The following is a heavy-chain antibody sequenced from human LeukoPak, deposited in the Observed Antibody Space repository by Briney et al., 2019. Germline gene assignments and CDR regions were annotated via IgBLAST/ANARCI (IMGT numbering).Heavy chain of an antibody. D-gene: IGHD3-10*01. J-gene: IGHJ5*02. V-gene: IGHV4-59*01. CDR3: ARVMVRGVLKWFDP. Sequence: SETLSLTCTVSGGSISSYYWSWIRQPPGKGLEWIGNIYYSGSTNYNPSLKGRVTISVDTSKNQFSLKLSSVTAADTAVYYCARVMVRGVLKWFDPWGQGTLVTVSS. CDR1: GGSISSYY. CDR2: IYYSGST.